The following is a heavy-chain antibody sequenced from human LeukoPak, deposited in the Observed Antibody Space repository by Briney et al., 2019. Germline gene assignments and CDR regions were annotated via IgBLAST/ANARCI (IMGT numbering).Heavy chain of an antibody. CDR3: ARHDKWEPFDY. CDR2: IYYSGST. D-gene: IGHD1-26*01. J-gene: IGHJ4*02. CDR1: GGSISSYY. Sequence: SETLSLTCTVSGGSISSYYWSWIRQPPGKGLEWIGSIYYSGSTYYNPSLKSRVTISVDTSKNQFSLKLSSVTAADTAVYYCARHDKWEPFDYWGQGTLVTVSS. V-gene: IGHV4-59*05.